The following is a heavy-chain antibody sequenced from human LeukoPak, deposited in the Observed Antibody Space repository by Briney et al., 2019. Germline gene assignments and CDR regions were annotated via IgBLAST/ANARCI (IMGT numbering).Heavy chain of an antibody. CDR2: IYYSGST. V-gene: IGHV4-39*07. Sequence: SETLSLTCTVSGGSISSSSYYWGWIRQPPGKGLEWIGSIYYSGSTYYNPSLKSRVTISVDTSKNQFSLKLSSVTAADTAVYYCARDRKTYCSSTSCYAWGIWYGMDVWGQGTTVTVSS. D-gene: IGHD2-2*01. CDR1: GGSISSSSYY. J-gene: IGHJ6*02. CDR3: ARDRKTYCSSTSCYAWGIWYGMDV.